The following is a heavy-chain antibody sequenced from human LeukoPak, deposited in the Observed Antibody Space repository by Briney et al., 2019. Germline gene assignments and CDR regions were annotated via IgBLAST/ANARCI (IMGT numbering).Heavy chain of an antibody. CDR1: DDSFSSHY. J-gene: IGHJ3*02. Sequence: MASETLSLTCAVSDDSFSSHYWTWIRQPPGKGLEWVGYISYIGSTNYNPSLKSRVTISIDTSKNQFSLKLSSVTAADTAVYYCARDLVTVTKGFDILGQGTMVRVSS. D-gene: IGHD4-17*01. V-gene: IGHV4-59*11. CDR2: ISYIGST. CDR3: ARDLVTVTKGFDI.